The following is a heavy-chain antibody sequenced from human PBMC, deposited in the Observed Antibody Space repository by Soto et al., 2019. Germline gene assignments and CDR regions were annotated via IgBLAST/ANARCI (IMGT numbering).Heavy chain of an antibody. J-gene: IGHJ6*02. CDR1: RGIFSSYT. CDR2: IIPIFGSA. V-gene: IGHV1-69*01. CDR3: ARVSNTGMVTTLYYGMDV. Sequence: QVQLLQSGAEVKEPGSSVKVSCTASRGIFSSYTINWLRQAPGQGLEWLGWIIPIFGSASYAQKLQGRITITADESTSTAYMELSSLRYEDTAVYYGARVSNTGMVTTLYYGMDVWGQGTTVTVSS. D-gene: IGHD4-17*01.